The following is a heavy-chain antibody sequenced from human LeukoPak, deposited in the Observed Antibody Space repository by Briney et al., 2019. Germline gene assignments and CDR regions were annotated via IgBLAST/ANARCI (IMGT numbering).Heavy chain of an antibody. Sequence: GESLRISCKGSGYSFTSYWISWVRQMPGKGLEWMGRIDPSDSYTNYSPSFQGHVTISADKSISTAYLQWSSLKASDTAMYYCARLIESTSGYYYYGMDVWDKGTTVTVSS. CDR2: IDPSDSYT. CDR3: ARLIESTSGYYYYGMDV. CDR1: GYSFTSYW. D-gene: IGHD3-16*02. V-gene: IGHV5-10-1*01. J-gene: IGHJ6*04.